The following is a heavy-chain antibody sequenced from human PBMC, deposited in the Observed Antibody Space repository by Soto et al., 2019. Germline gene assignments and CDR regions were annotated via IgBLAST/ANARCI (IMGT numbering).Heavy chain of an antibody. Sequence: QPGGSLRLSCAASGFTFSSYWMHWVRQAPGKXLVWVSRINSDGSSTSYADSVKGRFTISRDNAKNTLYLQMNSLRAEDTAVYYCASPLYSSSWYWGNDDFDIWGQGIMVTVSS. CDR3: ASPLYSSSWYWGNDDFDI. CDR2: INSDGSST. D-gene: IGHD6-13*01. CDR1: GFTFSSYW. V-gene: IGHV3-74*01. J-gene: IGHJ3*02.